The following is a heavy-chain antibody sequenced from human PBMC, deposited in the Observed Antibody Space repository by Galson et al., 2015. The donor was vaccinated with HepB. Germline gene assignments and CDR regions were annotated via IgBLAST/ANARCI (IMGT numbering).Heavy chain of an antibody. CDR2: ISYDGSNK. J-gene: IGHJ6*03. CDR3: AKAHLRAGYSYYYIDV. Sequence: SLRLSCAASGFTFSSYGMHWVRQAPGKGLEWVAVISYDGSNKYYADSVKGRFTISRDNSKNTLYLQMNSLRAEDTAVYYCAKAHLRAGYSYYYIDVWGKGTTVTVSS. V-gene: IGHV3-30*18. CDR1: GFTFSSYG.